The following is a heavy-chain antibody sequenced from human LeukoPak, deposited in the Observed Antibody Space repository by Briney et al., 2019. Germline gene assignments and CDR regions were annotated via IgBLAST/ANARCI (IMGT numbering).Heavy chain of an antibody. V-gene: IGHV4-30-2*01. CDR2: IYQSGST. J-gene: IGHJ6*03. CDR1: GGSINSGGYY. Sequence: SHTLSLTCTVSGGSINSGGYYWSWIRQPPGKGLEWIGYIYQSGSTYYNPSLKSRVTISVDRSKNQFYLNLTSVTAADTAVYYCVRHLPCFGCYYYYMDVWGRGTTVTVSS. CDR3: VRHLPCFGCYYYYMDV. D-gene: IGHD6-19*01.